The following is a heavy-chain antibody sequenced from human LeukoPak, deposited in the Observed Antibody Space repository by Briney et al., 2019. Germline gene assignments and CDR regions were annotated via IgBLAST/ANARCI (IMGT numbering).Heavy chain of an antibody. Sequence: GGSLRLSCAASGFTFSTYSMNWVRQAPGKGLEWVSSISSNNRYIYYADSVKGRFTISRDNAKNSLYLQMNSLRAEDTAVYYCARGRYSSGWFDYWGQGTLVTVSS. V-gene: IGHV3-21*04. J-gene: IGHJ4*02. CDR1: GFTFSTYS. CDR3: ARGRYSSGWFDY. D-gene: IGHD6-19*01. CDR2: ISSNNRYI.